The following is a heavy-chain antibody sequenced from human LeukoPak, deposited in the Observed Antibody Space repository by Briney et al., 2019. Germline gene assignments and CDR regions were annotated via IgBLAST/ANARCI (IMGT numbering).Heavy chain of an antibody. J-gene: IGHJ5*02. CDR2: IYYSGST. V-gene: IGHV4-59*01. CDR3: ASTPPPGVTWFDP. Sequence: SETLSLTCTVAGGSISSYYWSWIRQPPGKGLEWIGCIYYSGSTNYNPSLKSRVTISVDTSKNQFSLKLSSVTAADTALYYCASTPPPGVTWFDPWGQGTLVTVSS. CDR1: GGSISSYY.